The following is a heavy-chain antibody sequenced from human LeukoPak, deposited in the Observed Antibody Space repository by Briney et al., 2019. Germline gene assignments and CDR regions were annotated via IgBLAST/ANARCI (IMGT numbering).Heavy chain of an antibody. Sequence: ASVKVSCQSSGYTFTGYYMHWVRQAPGQGLEWMGWINPNSGGTNYAQKFQGRVTMTRDTSISTAYMELSRLRSDDTAVYYCARSLFDILTPIDYWGQGTLLTVSS. J-gene: IGHJ4*02. V-gene: IGHV1-2*02. CDR2: INPNSGGT. CDR1: GYTFTGYY. CDR3: ARSLFDILTPIDY. D-gene: IGHD3-9*01.